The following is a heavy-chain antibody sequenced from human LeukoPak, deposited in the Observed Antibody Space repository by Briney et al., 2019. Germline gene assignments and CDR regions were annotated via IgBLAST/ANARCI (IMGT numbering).Heavy chain of an antibody. V-gene: IGHV3-21*01. Sequence: GGSLRLSCAASGFTFSSYSMNWVRQAPGKGLEWVSSISSSSSYIYYADSVRGRFTISRDNAKNSLYLQMNSLRAEDTAVYYCARGPGSQTNYWGQGTLVTVSS. CDR3: ARGPGSQTNY. D-gene: IGHD1-26*01. CDR1: GFTFSSYS. CDR2: ISSSSSYI. J-gene: IGHJ4*02.